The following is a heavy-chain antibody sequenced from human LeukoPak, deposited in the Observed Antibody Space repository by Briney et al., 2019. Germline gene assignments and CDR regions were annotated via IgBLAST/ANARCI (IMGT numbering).Heavy chain of an antibody. CDR3: AGHGIQLMMAFDY. J-gene: IGHJ4*02. D-gene: IGHD5-18*01. CDR1: GGSISSYY. CDR2: IYYSGST. Sequence: SETLSLTCTVSGGSISSYYWSWIRQPPGKGLEWIGYIYYSGSTNYNPSLKSRVTISVDTSKNQFSLKLSSVTAADTAVYYCAGHGIQLMMAFDYWGQGTLVTVSS. V-gene: IGHV4-59*08.